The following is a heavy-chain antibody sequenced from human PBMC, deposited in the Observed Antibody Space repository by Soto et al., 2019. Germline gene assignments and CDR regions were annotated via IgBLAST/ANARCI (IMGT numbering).Heavy chain of an antibody. J-gene: IGHJ6*02. CDR3: ARGGHWKGYYYYYGMDV. Sequence: QVQLVQSGAEVKKPGASVKVSCKASGYTFTSYGISWVRQAPGQGLEWMGWISAYNGNTNYAQKLQGRVTMTTDTSXSXXYMELRSLRSDDTAVYYCARGGHWKGYYYYYGMDVWGQGTTVTVSS. CDR1: GYTFTSYG. CDR2: ISAYNGNT. D-gene: IGHD1-1*01. V-gene: IGHV1-18*01.